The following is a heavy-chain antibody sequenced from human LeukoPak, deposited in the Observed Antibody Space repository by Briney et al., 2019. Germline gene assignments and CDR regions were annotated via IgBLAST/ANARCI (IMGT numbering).Heavy chain of an antibody. CDR2: IWYDGSNR. D-gene: IGHD1-26*01. V-gene: IGHV3-33*08. Sequence: GGSLRLSCAASGFTFSTFVMHWVRQAPGKGLEWVAVIWYDGSNRYYANSVKGRFTISRDNSKNTLYLEMNSLRADDTAVYYCARDRSAQFLDYWGQGILVTVSS. J-gene: IGHJ4*02. CDR1: GFTFSTFV. CDR3: ARDRSAQFLDY.